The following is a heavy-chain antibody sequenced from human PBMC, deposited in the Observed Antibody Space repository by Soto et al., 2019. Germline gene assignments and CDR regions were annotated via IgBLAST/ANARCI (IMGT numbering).Heavy chain of an antibody. Sequence: EVQLLESGGGLVQPGESLRLSCTASGFTFISYAVSWVRQAPGKGLEWVSSISGNSGSRYYADSVKGRFTISRDNPKNTLYLQMKSLRAEDTAVYYCAKDRSGSPFDYWGQGTLVTVSS. CDR1: GFTFISYA. V-gene: IGHV3-23*01. CDR3: AKDRSGSPFDY. D-gene: IGHD1-26*01. J-gene: IGHJ4*02. CDR2: ISGNSGSR.